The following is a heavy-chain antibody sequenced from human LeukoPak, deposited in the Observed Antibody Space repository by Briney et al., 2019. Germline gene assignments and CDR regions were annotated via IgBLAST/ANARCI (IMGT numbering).Heavy chain of an antibody. CDR3: AKEGRRGYYDSSAY. J-gene: IGHJ4*02. CDR1: GFTFSSHA. V-gene: IGHV3-23*01. D-gene: IGHD3-22*01. Sequence: RGSLRLSCAASGFTFSSHAMSWVRQAPGKGLEWVSAISGSGGSTYYADSVKGRFTISRDNSRNTLYLQMNSLRAEDTAVYYCAKEGRRGYYDSSAYWGQGTLVTVSS. CDR2: ISGSGGST.